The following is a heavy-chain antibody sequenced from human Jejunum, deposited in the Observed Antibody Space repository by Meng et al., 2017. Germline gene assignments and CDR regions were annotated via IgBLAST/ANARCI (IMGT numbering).Heavy chain of an antibody. CDR1: GFAFSNYW. D-gene: IGHD3-22*01. J-gene: IGHJ4*02. Sequence: GGSLRLSCAASGFAFSNYWIHWVRQAPGKGLVWVSRIQSDGTTTTYADSVKGRFTISRDNARNTLYLQMNSLRAEDTAVYYCVRSHYYDGSGFYYDNWGQGTLGTVSS. CDR2: IQSDGTTT. CDR3: VRSHYYDGSGFYYDN. V-gene: IGHV3-74*01.